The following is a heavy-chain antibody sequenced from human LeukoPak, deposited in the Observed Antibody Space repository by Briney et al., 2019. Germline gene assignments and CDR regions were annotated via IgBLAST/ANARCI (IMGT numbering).Heavy chain of an antibody. J-gene: IGHJ4*02. D-gene: IGHD3-10*01. CDR2: ISSSSSTI. V-gene: IGHV3-48*01. Sequence: PGGSLRLSCAASGFTFSSYSMNWVRQAPGKGLEWVSYISSSSSTIYYADSVKGRFTISRDNFKNTLYLQMNSLRAEDTAVYYCAKDGGVWFGESNDYWGQGTLVTVSS. CDR3: AKDGGVWFGESNDY. CDR1: GFTFSSYS.